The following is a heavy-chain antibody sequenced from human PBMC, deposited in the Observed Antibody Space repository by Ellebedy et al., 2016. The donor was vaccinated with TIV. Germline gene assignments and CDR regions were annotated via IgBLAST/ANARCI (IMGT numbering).Heavy chain of an antibody. CDR1: GGSFSGYY. D-gene: IGHD6-13*01. CDR2: INHSGST. J-gene: IGHJ6*02. V-gene: IGHV4-34*01. Sequence: SETLSLTXAVYGGSFSGYYWSWIRQPPGKGLEWIGEINHSGSTNYNPSLKSRVTISVDTSKNQFSLKLSSVTAADTAVYYCARDSQQQLDRYYYYYGMDVWGQGTTVTVSS. CDR3: ARDSQQQLDRYYYYYGMDV.